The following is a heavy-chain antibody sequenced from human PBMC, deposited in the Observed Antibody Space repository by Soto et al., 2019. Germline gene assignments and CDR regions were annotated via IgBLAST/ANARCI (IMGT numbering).Heavy chain of an antibody. V-gene: IGHV4-30-2*01. J-gene: IGHJ4*02. CDR3: ANSHAGAHITAAVH. D-gene: IGHD6-13*01. CDR2: IDHSGST. CDR1: GGSISSGGYS. Sequence: QLQLQESGSGLVKPSQTLSLTCAVSGGSISSGGYSWSWIRQPPGKGLEWIGYIDHSGSTYYNPSLKSRVTISVDRYKNQFSLKLSSVTAADTAVYYCANSHAGAHITAAVHWGQGTLVTVSS.